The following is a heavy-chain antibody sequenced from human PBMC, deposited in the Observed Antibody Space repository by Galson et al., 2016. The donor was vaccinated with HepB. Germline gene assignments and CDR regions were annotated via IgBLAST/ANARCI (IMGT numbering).Heavy chain of an antibody. CDR1: GLTFSNYW. Sequence: SLRLSCAMSGLTFSNYWMHWVRQAPGKGLVWVSRILRDERFYADSVKGRFTISTDKAKNTVYLQMNSLRAEDTAVYYCGGDRISWHWGQGTLVNVSS. CDR2: ILRDERF. V-gene: IGHV3-74*01. D-gene: IGHD5-12*01. J-gene: IGHJ4*02. CDR3: GGDRISWH.